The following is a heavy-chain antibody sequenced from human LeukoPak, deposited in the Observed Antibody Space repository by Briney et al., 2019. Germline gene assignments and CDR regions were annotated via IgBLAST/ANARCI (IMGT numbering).Heavy chain of an antibody. Sequence: SETLSLTCTVSGGSISSYYWSWIRQPPGKGLEWIGYIYYSGSTNYNPSLKSRVTISVDTSKNQFSLKLSSVTAADTAVYYCARETYYYVSSGTGWFDPWGQGTLVTVSS. CDR3: ARETYYYVSSGTGWFDP. D-gene: IGHD3-22*01. CDR2: IYYSGST. J-gene: IGHJ5*02. V-gene: IGHV4-59*01. CDR1: GGSISSYY.